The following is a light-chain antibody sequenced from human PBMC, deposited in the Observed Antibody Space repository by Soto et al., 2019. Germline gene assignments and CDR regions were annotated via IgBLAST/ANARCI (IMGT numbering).Light chain of an antibody. CDR2: AAS. J-gene: IGKJ1*01. V-gene: IGKV1-39*01. CDR3: QKTFGTPPT. CDR1: QSIRSY. Sequence: DIQMTQSPSSLSASVGDRVTITCRASQSIRSYLNWYQQNPGKAPKLLIYAASTLQSGVPSRYSGGASGTDFTLTISSLQPEDFATYYCQKTFGTPPTFDQGTKWEIK.